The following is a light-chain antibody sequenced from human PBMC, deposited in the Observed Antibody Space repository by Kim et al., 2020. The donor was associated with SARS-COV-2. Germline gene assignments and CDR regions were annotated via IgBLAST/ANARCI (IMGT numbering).Light chain of an antibody. CDR1: QSVSSN. V-gene: IGKV3-15*01. J-gene: IGKJ1*01. CDR2: GAS. CDR3: QQYNNWPTT. Sequence: VSPGERATLSCRASQSVSSNLAWYQQKPGQAPRLLIYGASTRATGIPARFSGSGSGTEFTLTISSLQSEDFAVYYCQQYNNWPTTFGQGTKVEIK.